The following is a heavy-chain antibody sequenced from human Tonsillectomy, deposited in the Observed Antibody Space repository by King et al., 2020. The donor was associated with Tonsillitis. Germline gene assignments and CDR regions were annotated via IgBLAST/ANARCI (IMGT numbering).Heavy chain of an antibody. J-gene: IGHJ4*02. V-gene: IGHV1-18*04. CDR2: INIYSGNP. CDR3: ARVISGRYRYYFDY. CDR1: GYTFTNYG. D-gene: IGHD1-26*01. Sequence: QLVQSGAEVKKPGASVKVSCQASGYTFTNYGITWVRQAPGQGLEWMGWINIYSGNPDYAQKLQGRVTMTTDTSTSTAYMELRSLTSDDTALYYCARVISGRYRYYFDYWGQGTLVTVSS.